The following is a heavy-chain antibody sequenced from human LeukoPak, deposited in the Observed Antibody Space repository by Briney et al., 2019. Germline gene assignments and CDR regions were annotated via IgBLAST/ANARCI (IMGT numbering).Heavy chain of an antibody. CDR2: ITNDSSYK. V-gene: IGHV3-21*01. CDR1: GFTFSSYS. D-gene: IGHD2-15*01. J-gene: IGHJ6*02. Sequence: KSGGSLRLSCAASGFTFSSYSMNWVRQAPGKGLEWVASITNDSSYKYYVDSVKGRFTISRDNAKNSLYLQMNSLRAEDTAVYYCARALGYCGGGSCYSVSWDYDYGMDVWGQGTTVTVSS. CDR3: ARALGYCGGGSCYSVSWDYDYGMDV.